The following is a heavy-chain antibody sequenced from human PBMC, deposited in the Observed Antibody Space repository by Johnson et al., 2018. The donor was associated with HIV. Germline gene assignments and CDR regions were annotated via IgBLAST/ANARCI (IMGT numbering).Heavy chain of an antibody. Sequence: QVQLVESGGGVVQPGRSLRLSCAASGFTFISYGMHWVRQAPGKGLEWVAVISYDGSYKFYADSVKGRFTISRDNSKNTLYLQMNSLRAEDTAVYYCVQGVPNPAGAFDIWGRGTMVTVSS. CDR3: VQGVPNPAGAFDI. CDR1: GFTFISYG. V-gene: IGHV3-30*03. J-gene: IGHJ3*02. D-gene: IGHD6-19*01. CDR2: ISYDGSYK.